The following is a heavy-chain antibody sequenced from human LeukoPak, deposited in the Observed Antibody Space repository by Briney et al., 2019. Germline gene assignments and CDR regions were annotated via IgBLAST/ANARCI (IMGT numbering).Heavy chain of an antibody. CDR2: FIPFYDTR. CDR1: GGTFNNNA. D-gene: IGHD3-16*01. V-gene: IGHV1-69*13. CDR3: ARMEGYSYSDS. J-gene: IGHJ5*02. Sequence: SVKVFCKTSGGTFNNNAINWVRQAPGQGLEWMGGFIPFYDTRSSAQKFQGRVTISADESTSTIFLELNNLRSDDTAVYYCARMEGYSYSDSWGQGTLVIVSS.